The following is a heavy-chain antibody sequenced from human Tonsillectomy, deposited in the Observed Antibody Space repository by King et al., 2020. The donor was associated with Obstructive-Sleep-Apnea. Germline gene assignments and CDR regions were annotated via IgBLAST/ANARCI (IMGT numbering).Heavy chain of an antibody. D-gene: IGHD2-21*02. V-gene: IGHV3-23*04. Sequence: VQLVESGGGLEQPGGSLRLSCAASGFMFSSYAMSWVRQAPGKGLEWVSGISGSGGSTYYADSVKGRFTISRDNSKETLYLQMSSLRAEETAVYYCASGSIVVVAAIPLYWGQGTLVTVSS. CDR1: GFMFSSYA. J-gene: IGHJ4*02. CDR3: ASGSIVVVAAIPLY. CDR2: ISGSGGST.